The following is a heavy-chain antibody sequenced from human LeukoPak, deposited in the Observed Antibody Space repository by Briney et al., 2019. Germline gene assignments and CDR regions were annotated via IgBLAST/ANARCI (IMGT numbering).Heavy chain of an antibody. Sequence: ASVKVSCKASGYTFTSYGISWVRQAPGQGLEWMGWTSAYNGNTNYAQKLQGRVTMTTDTSTSTAYMELRSLRSDDTAVYYCARDWYYGSGSYRPFDYWGQGTLVTVSS. D-gene: IGHD3-10*01. CDR1: GYTFTSYG. V-gene: IGHV1-18*01. CDR3: ARDWYYGSGSYRPFDY. CDR2: TSAYNGNT. J-gene: IGHJ4*02.